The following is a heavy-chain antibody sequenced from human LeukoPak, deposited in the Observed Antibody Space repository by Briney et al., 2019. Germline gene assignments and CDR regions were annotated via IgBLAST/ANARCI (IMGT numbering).Heavy chain of an antibody. J-gene: IGHJ4*02. CDR2: INTNSGGT. CDR1: GYTFTGYY. V-gene: IGHV1-2*02. CDR3: ASAPYGDYEVY. D-gene: IGHD4-17*01. Sequence: PSVTVSCKASGYTFTGYYMHWVRQAPGQVLEWMGWINTNSGGTNYAQKFQGRVTMTRDTSISTAYMELSRLRSDDTAVYYCASAPYGDYEVYWGQGTLVTVSS.